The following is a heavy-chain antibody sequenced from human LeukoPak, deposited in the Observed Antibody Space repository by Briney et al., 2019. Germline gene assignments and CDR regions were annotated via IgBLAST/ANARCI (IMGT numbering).Heavy chain of an antibody. CDR1: GFIFSAYG. CDR2: ITGSTRST. J-gene: IGHJ4*02. D-gene: IGHD2-15*01. V-gene: IGHV3-23*01. CDR3: AKDQLNRFCSAGSCSTTHDH. Sequence: PGGSLRLSCAASGFIFSAYGMSWVRQTPGSGLEWVSSITGSTRSTYYADSVKGRFTISRDNSKNTLYPQMNSLRAEDTAVYYCAKDQLNRFCSAGSCSTTHDHWGQGTLVTVSS.